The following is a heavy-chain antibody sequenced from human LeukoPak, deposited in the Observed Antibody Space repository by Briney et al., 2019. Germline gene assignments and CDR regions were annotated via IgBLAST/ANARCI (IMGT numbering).Heavy chain of an antibody. CDR2: INSDGSST. CDR1: GFSISSYW. J-gene: IGHJ4*02. V-gene: IGHV3-74*01. Sequence: GGSLRLSCAASGFSISSYWMNWVRQAPGQAPVWVSRINSDGSSTSYADSVKGRFTISRDNAKNTLYLQMNSLRAEDTAVYYCARELPPVVRYYFDYWGQGTLVTVSS. CDR3: ARELPPVVRYYFDY. D-gene: IGHD3-22*01.